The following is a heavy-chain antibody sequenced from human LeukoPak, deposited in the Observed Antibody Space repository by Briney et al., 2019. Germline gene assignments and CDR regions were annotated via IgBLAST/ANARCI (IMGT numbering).Heavy chain of an antibody. J-gene: IGHJ4*02. D-gene: IGHD3-10*01. CDR3: ARSVFPYYSGSGSPYNVDVRQNSYFDF. V-gene: IGHV1-46*01. CDR2: INPSVGTT. CDR1: GYTFTNYY. Sequence: ASVKVSCKASGYTFTNYYIHWVRQAPGQGLEWMGTINPSVGTTRSAKGRASLTRDTSTSTVYMALSTLRSEDTAVYYCARSVFPYYSGSGSPYNVDVRQNSYFDFWGQGTLVTVSS.